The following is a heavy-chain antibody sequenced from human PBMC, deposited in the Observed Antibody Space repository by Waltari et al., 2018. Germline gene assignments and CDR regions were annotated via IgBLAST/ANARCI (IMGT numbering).Heavy chain of an antibody. CDR3: AKGDSSYDFGDRYAEYFQH. CDR2: IRSKAYGGTT. CDR1: GFTFGDYA. Sequence: EVQLVESGGGLVQPGRSLRLSCTASGFTFGDYAMSWFRQAPGKGLEWVGFIRSKAYGGTTEYAASGKGRFTISRDDSKSIAYLQMNSLRAEDTAVYYCAKGDSSYDFGDRYAEYFQHWGQGTLVTVSS. J-gene: IGHJ1*01. D-gene: IGHD3-3*01. V-gene: IGHV3-49*03.